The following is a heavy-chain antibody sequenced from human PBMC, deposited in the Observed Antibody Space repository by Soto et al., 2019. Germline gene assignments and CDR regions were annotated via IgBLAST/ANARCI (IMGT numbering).Heavy chain of an antibody. CDR1: GCTFSSYE. Sequence: EVQLVESGGGLVQPGGSLRLSCAASGCTFSSYEMNWVRQAPGKGLEWVSYISSSGSTIYYADSVKGRFTISRDNAKNSLYLQMNSLRAEDTAVYYCARVGATPYYYYGMDVWGQGTTVTVSS. J-gene: IGHJ6*02. CDR2: ISSSGSTI. D-gene: IGHD1-26*01. V-gene: IGHV3-48*03. CDR3: ARVGATPYYYYGMDV.